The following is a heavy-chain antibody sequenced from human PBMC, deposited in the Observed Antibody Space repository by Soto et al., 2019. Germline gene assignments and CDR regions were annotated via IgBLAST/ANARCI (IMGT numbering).Heavy chain of an antibody. CDR3: ARGYRPYYDILTGANWFDP. CDR1: GGSFSGYY. V-gene: IGHV4-34*01. CDR2: INHSGST. D-gene: IGHD3-9*01. J-gene: IGHJ5*02. Sequence: PSETLSLTCAVYGGSFSGYYWSWIRQPPGKGLEWIGEINHSGSTNYNPSLKSRVTISVDTSKNQFSLKLSSVTAADTAVYYCARGYRPYYDILTGANWFDPWGQGTLVTVSS.